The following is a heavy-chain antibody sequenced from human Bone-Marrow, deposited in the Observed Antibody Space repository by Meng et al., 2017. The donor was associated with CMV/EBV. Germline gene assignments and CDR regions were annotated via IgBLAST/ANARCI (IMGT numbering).Heavy chain of an antibody. CDR3: ARDGDNYDILTGYMDY. J-gene: IGHJ4*02. V-gene: IGHV1-69*05. CDR2: IIPIFGTA. Sequence: SVKVSCKASGGTFSSYAISWVRQAPGQGLEWMGGIIPIFGTANYAQKFQGRVTMTTDTSTSTAYMELRSLRSDDTAVYYCARDGDNYDILTGYMDYWGQGTLVTVSS. CDR1: GGTFSSYA. D-gene: IGHD3-9*01.